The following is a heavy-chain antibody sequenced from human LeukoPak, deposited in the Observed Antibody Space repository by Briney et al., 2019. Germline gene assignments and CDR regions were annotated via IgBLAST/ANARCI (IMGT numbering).Heavy chain of an antibody. D-gene: IGHD2/OR15-2a*01. Sequence: ASVKVSCKASGYTFTSYGITWVRQAPGQGLEWMGWISVFNGNTNEAQKFQDRVIMTADTSTGTAYMELRSLGSDDTAVYYCARNIEQEMAKKGFDYFYKDVLGKGTTVTVSS. CDR2: ISVFNGNT. CDR3: ARNIEQEMAKKGFDYFYKDV. J-gene: IGHJ6*03. CDR1: GYTFTSYG. V-gene: IGHV1-18*01.